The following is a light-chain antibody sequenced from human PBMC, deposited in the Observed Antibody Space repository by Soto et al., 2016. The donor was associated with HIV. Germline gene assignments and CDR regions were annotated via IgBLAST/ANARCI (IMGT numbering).Light chain of an antibody. Sequence: SSELTQDPAVSVALGQTVKITCQGDSLRNYYAPWHQQKPGQAPVLVMFDKNKRPSGIPDRFSGSTSGNTASLTITGAQAEDEADYYCDSRDSSGNHLIFGGGTKLTVL. CDR2: DKN. J-gene: IGLJ2*01. CDR1: SLRNYY. CDR3: DSRDSSGNHLI. V-gene: IGLV3-19*01.